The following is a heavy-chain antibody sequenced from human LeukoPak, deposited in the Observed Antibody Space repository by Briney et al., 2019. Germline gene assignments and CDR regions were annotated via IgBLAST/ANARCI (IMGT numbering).Heavy chain of an antibody. CDR2: ISYDGSNK. D-gene: IGHD3-10*01. Sequence: PGGSLRLSCAASGFTFSSYAMHWVRQAPGKGLEWVAVISYDGSNKYYADSVKGRFTISRDNSKNTLYLQMNSLRAEDTAVYYCARGSYGSGSGYYMDVWGKGTTVTVSS. J-gene: IGHJ6*03. CDR1: GFTFSSYA. V-gene: IGHV3-30-3*01. CDR3: ARGSYGSGSGYYMDV.